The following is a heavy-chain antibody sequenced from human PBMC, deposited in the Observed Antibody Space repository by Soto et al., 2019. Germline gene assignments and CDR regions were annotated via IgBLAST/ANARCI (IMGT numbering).Heavy chain of an antibody. CDR3: AKGPYYYDRSGPFDY. J-gene: IGHJ4*02. D-gene: IGHD3-22*01. Sequence: EVQLLESGGGLVQPGGSLRLSCAASGFTFSSYAMSWVRQAPGKGLEWVSAISGSGGSTYYADSVKGRFTISRDNSKNPLYLQMNSLRAEDTAVYYCAKGPYYYDRSGPFDYWGQGTLVTVSS. V-gene: IGHV3-23*01. CDR1: GFTFSSYA. CDR2: ISGSGGST.